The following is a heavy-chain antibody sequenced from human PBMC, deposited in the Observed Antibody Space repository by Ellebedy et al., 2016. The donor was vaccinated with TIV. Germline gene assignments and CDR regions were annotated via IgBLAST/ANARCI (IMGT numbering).Heavy chain of an antibody. D-gene: IGHD4-17*01. Sequence: GGSLRLSXAASGFTFNRHVMSWVRQAPGKGLEWVSFIRGTTGSTYYADSVKGRFTISRDNAKSTLVLQMNSLRVDDTAVYYCVKKGFTVTTHFDDWGQGTLVTVSS. V-gene: IGHV3-23*01. J-gene: IGHJ4*02. CDR3: VKKGFTVTTHFDD. CDR1: GFTFNRHV. CDR2: IRGTTGST.